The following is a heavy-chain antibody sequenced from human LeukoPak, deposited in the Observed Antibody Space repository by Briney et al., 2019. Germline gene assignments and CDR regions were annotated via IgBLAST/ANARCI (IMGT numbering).Heavy chain of an antibody. J-gene: IGHJ4*02. CDR1: GFTFSNYA. D-gene: IGHD6-6*01. CDR3: AKDLHVSHYSSSSRGFDY. V-gene: IGHV3-23*01. Sequence: GGSLRLSCAASGFTFSNYAMNWVRQAPGQGLEWVSVISGSGTSTDYADSVKGRFTISRDTSKNTLYLQMNSLRAEDTALYYCAKDLHVSHYSSSSRGFDYWGQGTLVTVSS. CDR2: ISGSGTST.